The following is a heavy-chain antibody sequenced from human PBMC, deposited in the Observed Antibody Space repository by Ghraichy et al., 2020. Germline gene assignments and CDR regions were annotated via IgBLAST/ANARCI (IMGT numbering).Heavy chain of an antibody. CDR2: ISGSGGST. V-gene: IGHV3-23*01. D-gene: IGHD3-9*01. J-gene: IGHJ4*02. Sequence: GESLNISCAASGFTFSSYAMSWVRQAPGKGLEWVSAISGSGGSTYYADSVKGRFTISRDNSKNTLYLQMNSLRAEDTAVYYCAKDYGGSEDVLRYFDWLLYSTHLFDYWGQGTLVTVSS. CDR1: GFTFSSYA. CDR3: AKDYGGSEDVLRYFDWLLYSTHLFDY.